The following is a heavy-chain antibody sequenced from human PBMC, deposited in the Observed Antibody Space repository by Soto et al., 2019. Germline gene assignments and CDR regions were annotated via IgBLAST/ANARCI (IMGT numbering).Heavy chain of an antibody. CDR1: GGTFSSYA. Sequence: GASVKVSCKASGGTFSSYAISWVRQAPGQGLEWMGGIIPIFGTANYAQKFQGRVTITADKSTSTAYMELRSLRSDDTAVYYCARDPHEYWTSYWFDPWGQGTLVTVSS. J-gene: IGHJ5*02. CDR3: ARDPHEYWTSYWFDP. V-gene: IGHV1-69*06. CDR2: IIPIFGTA. D-gene: IGHD3-3*01.